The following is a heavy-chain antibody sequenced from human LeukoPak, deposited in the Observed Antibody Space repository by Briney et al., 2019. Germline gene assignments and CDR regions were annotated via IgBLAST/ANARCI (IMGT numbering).Heavy chain of an antibody. J-gene: IGHJ3*02. V-gene: IGHV4-34*01. CDR1: GGSFSGYY. CDR3: ARPVSYCGGDCYLDAFDI. Sequence: SEILSLTCAVYGGSFSGYYWSWIRQPPGKGLEWIGEINHSGSTNYNPSLKSRVAISVDTSKNQFSPKLSSVTAADTAVYYCARPVSYCGGDCYLDAFDIWGQGTMVTVSS. D-gene: IGHD2-21*02. CDR2: INHSGST.